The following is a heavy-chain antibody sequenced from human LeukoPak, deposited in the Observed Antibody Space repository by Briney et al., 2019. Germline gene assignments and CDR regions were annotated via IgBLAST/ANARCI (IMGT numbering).Heavy chain of an antibody. V-gene: IGHV3-30-3*01. CDR1: GFTFSSYA. J-gene: IGHJ4*02. CDR3: AREGGDGYNYAFDY. CDR2: ISYDGSNK. Sequence: PGRSLRLSCAASGFTFSSYAMHWVRQAPGKGLEWVAVISYDGSNKYYADSVKGRFTISRDNSKTTLYLQMNSLRAEDTAVYYCAREGGDGYNYAFDYWGQGTLVTVSS. D-gene: IGHD5-24*01.